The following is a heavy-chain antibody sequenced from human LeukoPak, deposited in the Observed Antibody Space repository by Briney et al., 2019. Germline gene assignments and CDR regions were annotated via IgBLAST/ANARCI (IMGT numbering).Heavy chain of an antibody. CDR3: ARGGDIIWGRGIPRRFDP. CDR2: IFHSGST. J-gene: IGHJ5*02. Sequence: SGPTLVKPSGTLSLTCAVSGGSISSSNWWSWVRQPPGKGLEWIGEIFHSGSTNYNPSLKSRVTISVDKSKNQFSLKLSSVTAADTAVYYCARGGDIIWGRGIPRRFDPWGQGTLVTVSS. V-gene: IGHV4-4*02. D-gene: IGHD3-10*01. CDR1: GGSISSSNW.